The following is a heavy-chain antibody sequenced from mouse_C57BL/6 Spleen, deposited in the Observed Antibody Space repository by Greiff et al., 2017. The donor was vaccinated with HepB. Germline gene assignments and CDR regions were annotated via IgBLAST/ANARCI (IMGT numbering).Heavy chain of an antibody. D-gene: IGHD4-1*01. CDR3: ARELGRPLYFDY. V-gene: IGHV3-6*01. Sequence: EVQLQESGPGLVKPSQSLSLTCSVTGYSITSGYYWNWIRQFPGNKLEWMGYISYDGSNNYNPSLKNRISITRDTSKNQFFLKLNSVTTEDTATYYCARELGRPLYFDYWGQGTTLTVSS. CDR2: ISYDGSN. J-gene: IGHJ2*01. CDR1: GYSITSGYY.